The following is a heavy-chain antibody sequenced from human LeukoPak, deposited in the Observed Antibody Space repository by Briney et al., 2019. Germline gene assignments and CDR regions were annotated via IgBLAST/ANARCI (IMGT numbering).Heavy chain of an antibody. Sequence: GGSLRLSCAASGFNVSGNYMSWVRQDPGKGLEWVSVIYRGGDTYYADSVKGRFTVSRDISKNTLYLQMNSLRAEDTAVYYCASISNWGQGILVTVSS. CDR3: ASISN. V-gene: IGHV3-53*01. CDR1: GFNVSGNY. J-gene: IGHJ4*02. CDR2: IYRGGDT.